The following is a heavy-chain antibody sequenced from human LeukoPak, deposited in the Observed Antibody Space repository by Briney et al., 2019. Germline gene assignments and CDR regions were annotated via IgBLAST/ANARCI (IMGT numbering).Heavy chain of an antibody. CDR1: GFTFDDYA. D-gene: IGHD2-8*01. V-gene: IGHV3-43D*03. CDR3: AKDRCSNGIGCYYYYMDV. Sequence: GGSLRLSCAASGFTFDDYAMHWVRQAPGKGLEWVSLINWDGGSTYYADSVKGRFTISRDNSKNSLYLQMNSLRAEDTAVYYCAKDRCSNGIGCYYYYMDVWGKGTTVTISS. J-gene: IGHJ6*03. CDR2: INWDGGST.